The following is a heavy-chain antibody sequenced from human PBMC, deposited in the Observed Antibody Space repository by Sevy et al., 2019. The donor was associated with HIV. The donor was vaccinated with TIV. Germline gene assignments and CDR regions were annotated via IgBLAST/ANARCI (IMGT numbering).Heavy chain of an antibody. CDR1: GFTFTDYW. J-gene: IGHJ4*02. CDR2: IKQDESEK. V-gene: IGHV3-7*01. CDR3: AREVGGYNWRPYYFDS. Sequence: QAGGSLRLSCAASGFTFTDYWMSWVRQTPGKGLEWVATIKQDESEKYYVDSVKGRFAISRDNGKNSVSLQMNGLRAEDTALYYCAREVGGYNWRPYYFDSWGQGTLVNVSS. D-gene: IGHD5-12*01.